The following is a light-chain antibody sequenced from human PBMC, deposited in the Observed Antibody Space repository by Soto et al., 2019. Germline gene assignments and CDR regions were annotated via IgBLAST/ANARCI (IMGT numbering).Light chain of an antibody. V-gene: IGLV1-44*01. J-gene: IGLJ7*01. Sequence: QSVLAQPPSASGTPGQRVTISCSGSSSNMGSNTVNWYQQLPGTAPKLLIYSNNQRPSGVPDRFSGSKSGTSASLAISGLQSEDEADYYCAAWDDSLNGAVFGGGTQLPVL. CDR3: AAWDDSLNGAV. CDR2: SNN. CDR1: SSNMGSNT.